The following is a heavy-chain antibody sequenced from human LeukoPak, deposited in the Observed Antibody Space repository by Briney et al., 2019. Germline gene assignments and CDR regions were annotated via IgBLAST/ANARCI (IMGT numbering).Heavy chain of an antibody. CDR3: ARDPALEGTEDYRDFGGVESVDAFDV. D-gene: IGHD4-23*01. CDR2: IIPIFGTA. V-gene: IGHV1-69*06. J-gene: IGHJ3*01. CDR1: GGTFSSYA. Sequence: SVKVSCKASGGTFSSYAISWVRQAPGQGLEWMGGIIPIFGTANYAQKFQGRVTITADTSTGTAYMELSSLTSDDTAMYYCARDPALEGTEDYRDFGGVESVDAFDVWGQGTMVTVFS.